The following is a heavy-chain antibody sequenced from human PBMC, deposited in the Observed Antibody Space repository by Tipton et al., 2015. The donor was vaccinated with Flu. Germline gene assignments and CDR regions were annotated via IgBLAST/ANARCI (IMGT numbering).Heavy chain of an antibody. CDR2: IWYDGSNK. V-gene: IGHV3-33*01. CDR3: ARDRGWEGYSFAFDI. CDR1: GFTFSSYG. D-gene: IGHD1-26*01. Sequence: SLRLSCAASGFTFSSYGMHWVRQAPGKGLEWVAVIWYDGSNKYYADSVKGRFTISRDNSKNTLYLQMNSLRAEDTAVYYCARDRGWEGYSFAFDIWGQGTMVTVSS. J-gene: IGHJ3*02.